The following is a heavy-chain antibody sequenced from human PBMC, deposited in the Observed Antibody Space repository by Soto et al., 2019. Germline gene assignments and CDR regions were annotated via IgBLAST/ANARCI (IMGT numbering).Heavy chain of an antibody. CDR1: GYPFIGDY. V-gene: IGHV1-2*02. J-gene: IGHJ5*02. CDR2: MNPRSGDT. CDR3: GRAAVAATPLGWFDP. Sequence: VKRSCTPSGYPFIGDYIRWGLHAPGQGLEWMGWMNPRSGDTNYAEKFQGRVTMTRDASFTTAYMELRRLRSDDTAVYFCGRAAVAATPLGWFDPCGQRPLVTVSS. D-gene: IGHD1-26*01.